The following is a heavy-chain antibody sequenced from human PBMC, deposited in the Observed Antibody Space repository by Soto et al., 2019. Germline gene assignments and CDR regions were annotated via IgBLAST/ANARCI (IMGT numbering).Heavy chain of an antibody. V-gene: IGHV3-23*01. CDR2: ISNSGDRT. J-gene: IGHJ4*02. CDR1: GFTFSSYA. Sequence: GGSLRLSCAASGFTFSSYAMSLVRQAPGKGLEWVSGISNSGDRTYYADPVKGRFTISRDNSKNTLYLQMNSLRTEDTAVYYCAKDAPRRSGWYHFDYWGQGTLVTVSS. CDR3: AKDAPRRSGWYHFDY. D-gene: IGHD6-19*01.